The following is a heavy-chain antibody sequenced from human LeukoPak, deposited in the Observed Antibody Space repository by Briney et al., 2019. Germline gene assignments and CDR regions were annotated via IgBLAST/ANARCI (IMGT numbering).Heavy chain of an antibody. CDR3: ARGAHY. Sequence: SGGSLRLSCAVSGFTFSRYWMNWVRQAPGKGLEWVANIKEDGSQKYYVDSVKGRFTISRDNAENSLYLQMNSLRVEDTAVYYCARGAHYWGQGTLVTVSS. J-gene: IGHJ4*02. CDR1: GFTFSRYW. V-gene: IGHV3-7*01. CDR2: IKEDGSQK.